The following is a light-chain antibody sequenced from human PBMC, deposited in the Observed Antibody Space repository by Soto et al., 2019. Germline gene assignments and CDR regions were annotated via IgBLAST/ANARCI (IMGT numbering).Light chain of an antibody. CDR1: QSVSSNY. V-gene: IGKV3-20*01. CDR3: QHYGSSLWT. Sequence: EIGLTQSPGTLSLSPGERATLSCRASQSVSSNYLAWYQQKPGQAPRLLIYGAFNRATGIPDRFSGSTSGTDFTLTISRLEPEDFAVYYCQHYGSSLWTFGQGTKVDI. CDR2: GAF. J-gene: IGKJ1*01.